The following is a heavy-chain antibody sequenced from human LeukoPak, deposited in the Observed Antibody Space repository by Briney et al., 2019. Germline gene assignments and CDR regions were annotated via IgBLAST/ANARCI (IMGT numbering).Heavy chain of an antibody. J-gene: IGHJ6*03. Sequence: PGGSLRLSCAASGFTFSSYWMSWVRQAPGKGLEWVANIKQDGSEKYYVDSVKGRFTISRDNAKNSLYLQMNSLRAEDTAVYYCARSGCSSTSCYKKGGYYYYTDVWGKGTTVTVSS. CDR3: ARSGCSSTSCYKKGGYYYYTDV. CDR1: GFTFSSYW. D-gene: IGHD2-2*02. V-gene: IGHV3-7*01. CDR2: IKQDGSEK.